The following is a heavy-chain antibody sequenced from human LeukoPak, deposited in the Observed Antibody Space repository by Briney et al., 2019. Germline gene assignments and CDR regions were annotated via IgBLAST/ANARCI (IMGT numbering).Heavy chain of an antibody. CDR3: ARDVTAGAGAVGMAV. J-gene: IGHJ6*04. CDR1: GDSVSNNIAV. D-gene: IGHD6-13*01. V-gene: IGHV6-1*01. CDR2: TYYRSKWYN. Sequence: SQNLSLTCVISGDSVSNNIAVWNWIRQSPSRGLEWLGRTYYRSKWYNDYAVSMESRITINPDTSKNQSSLQLNSVTPEDTAVYYCARDVTAGAGAVGMAVWGKGTTVTVSS.